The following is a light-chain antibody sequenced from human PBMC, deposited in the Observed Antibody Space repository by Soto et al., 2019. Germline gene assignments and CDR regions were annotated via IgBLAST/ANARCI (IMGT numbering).Light chain of an antibody. CDR1: QSVSSSTY. Sequence: ELLLPQSPGTLSLSPGERATLSCRAIQSVSSSTYLAWYQQKPGQAPRLLIYDASSRATGIPDRFSGSRSGADFTLTIGRLEPEDFAVYYCQQYGNSPITFGQGTRLEI. J-gene: IGKJ5*01. CDR3: QQYGNSPIT. V-gene: IGKV3-20*01. CDR2: DAS.